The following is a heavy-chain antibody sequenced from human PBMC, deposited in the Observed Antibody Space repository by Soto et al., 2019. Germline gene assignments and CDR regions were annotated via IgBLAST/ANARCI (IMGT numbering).Heavy chain of an antibody. CDR2: IKQDGSEK. CDR1: GFTFSSYW. D-gene: IGHD2-15*01. CDR3: ARADIVVVVAATRFYFEY. Sequence: EVQLVESGGGLVQPGGSLRLSCAASGFTFSSYWMSWVRQAPGKGLEWVANIKQDGSEKYYVDSVKGRFTISRDNAKNSLYLQMNSLGAEDTAVYYCARADIVVVVAATRFYFEYWGQRTLVTVSS. V-gene: IGHV3-7*01. J-gene: IGHJ4*02.